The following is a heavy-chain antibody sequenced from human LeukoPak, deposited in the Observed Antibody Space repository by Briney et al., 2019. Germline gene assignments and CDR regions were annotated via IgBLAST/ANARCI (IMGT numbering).Heavy chain of an antibody. V-gene: IGHV3-64D*06. CDR3: VKTMMTFGGVIRTDAFDI. D-gene: IGHD3-16*01. CDR2: IYNNGDST. J-gene: IGHJ3*02. CDR1: GFTFSTFA. Sequence: PGGSLRLSCSASGFTFSTFAMHWVRQAPGKRLEYVSGIYNNGDSTYYSDSVKARLTISRDNSKNTLFLQMASLRAEDTAVYYCVKTMMTFGGVIRTDAFDIWGQGTMVIVPS.